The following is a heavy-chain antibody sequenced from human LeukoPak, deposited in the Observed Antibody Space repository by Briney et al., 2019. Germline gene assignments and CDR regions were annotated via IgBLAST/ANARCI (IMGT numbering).Heavy chain of an antibody. J-gene: IGHJ4*02. CDR2: ISSDGGSP. D-gene: IGHD3-16*01. CDR1: GITFSSYP. CDR3: ARARGRNVDYDY. Sequence: GGSLRLSCVASGITFSSYPMHWVRQAPGKGMEYVSAISSDGGSPYYANSVKGRFTISRDNSKSTLYLQMGSLRTEDMAVYYCARARGRNVDYDYWGQGTLVTVSS. V-gene: IGHV3-64*01.